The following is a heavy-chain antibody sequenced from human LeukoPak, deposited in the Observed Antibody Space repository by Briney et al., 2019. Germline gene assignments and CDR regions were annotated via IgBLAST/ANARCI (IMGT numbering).Heavy chain of an antibody. V-gene: IGHV3-13*01. CDR3: VRGGIQVSGIDAFDI. CDR1: GFTFRDYD. Sequence: GGSLRLSCAASGFTFRDYDMHWVRQFPGRGLEWVSAIGIADDTHYPDSVKGRFTISRENAKNSLYLQMNSLRDGDTAVYYCVRGGIQVSGIDAFDIWGQGTMVTVSS. CDR2: IGIADDT. D-gene: IGHD5/OR15-5a*01. J-gene: IGHJ3*02.